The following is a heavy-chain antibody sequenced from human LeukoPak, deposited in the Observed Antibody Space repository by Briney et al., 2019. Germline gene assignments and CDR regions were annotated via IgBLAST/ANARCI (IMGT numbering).Heavy chain of an antibody. CDR1: VYTFTSYY. D-gene: IGHD3/OR15-3a*01. Sequence: ASVKVSCKASVYTFTSYYTHRVRQAPGQGLEWMGIINPSGGSTSYAQKFQGRVTMTRDTSTSTVYMELSSLGSEDTAVYYCARLDFDWFDSWGQGTLVTVSS. J-gene: IGHJ5*01. V-gene: IGHV1-46*01. CDR3: ARLDFDWFDS. CDR2: INPSGGST.